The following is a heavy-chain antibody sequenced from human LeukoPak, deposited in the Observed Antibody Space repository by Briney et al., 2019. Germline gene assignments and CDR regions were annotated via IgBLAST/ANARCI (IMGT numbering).Heavy chain of an antibody. CDR2: ISSSGETT. J-gene: IGHJ4*01. V-gene: IGHV3-23*01. CDR3: AKDPRAMGRYFFDD. D-gene: IGHD1-14*01. CDR1: QFTFHPYA. Sequence: GGSLRLSCVASQFTFHPYAMSWVRQRPGKGPEWVSMISSSGETTDYAESVKGRFILYRDNTKNTLYLQLESPRVDDTAIYYCAKDPRAMGRYFFDDWGQGSLVIVSS.